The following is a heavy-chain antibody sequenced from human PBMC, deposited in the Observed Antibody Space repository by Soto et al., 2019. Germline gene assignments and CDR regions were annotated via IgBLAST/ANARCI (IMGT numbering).Heavy chain of an antibody. J-gene: IGHJ4*02. CDR2: TYYSGST. V-gene: IGHV4-30-4*01. CDR3: ARVTGHLLFPGL. D-gene: IGHD3-10*01. Sequence: PSETLSLTCTVSGDSVSSVGFHWAWLRRPPGKGLEWLGYTYYSGSTYYNPSLKSRAIISIDTSKSQFFLKLSSVTAADTAVYYCARVTGHLLFPGLWGQGALVTVSS. CDR1: GDSVSSVGFH.